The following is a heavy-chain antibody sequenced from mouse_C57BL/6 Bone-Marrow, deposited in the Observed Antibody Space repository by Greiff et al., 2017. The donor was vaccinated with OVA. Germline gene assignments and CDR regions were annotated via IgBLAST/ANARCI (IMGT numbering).Heavy chain of an antibody. Sequence: QVTLKESGPGILQSSQTLSLTCSFSGFSLSTSGMGVSWIRQPSGKGLEWLAHIYWDDDKRYNPSLKSRLTISKDTSRNQVFLKITSVDTADTATYYCARRSSTLPRIYAMDYWGQGTSVTVSS. D-gene: IGHD5-5*01. CDR3: ARRSSTLPRIYAMDY. V-gene: IGHV8-12*01. J-gene: IGHJ4*01. CDR2: IYWDDDK. CDR1: GFSLSTSGMG.